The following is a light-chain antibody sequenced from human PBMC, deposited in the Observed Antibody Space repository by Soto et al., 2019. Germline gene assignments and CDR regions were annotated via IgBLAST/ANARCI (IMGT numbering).Light chain of an antibody. V-gene: IGLV2-8*01. CDR1: SSDIGAYNY. J-gene: IGLJ1*01. CDR3: SSHGGANNFYV. Sequence: QSSLTQPPSASGSPGQSVTISCTGTSSDIGAYNYVSWYQQHPGKVPKLIIYEVTKRPSGVPDRFSASKSGNTASLTVSGLQAEDEADYYCSSHGGANNFYVVGNGTKVTVL. CDR2: EVT.